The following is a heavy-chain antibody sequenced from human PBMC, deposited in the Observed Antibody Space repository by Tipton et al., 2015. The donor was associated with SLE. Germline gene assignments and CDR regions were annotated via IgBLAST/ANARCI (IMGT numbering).Heavy chain of an antibody. CDR2: IYYSGST. CDR3: ARSTDYSKFDY. D-gene: IGHD4-11*01. Sequence: TLSLTCTVSDGSISSSCYYWGWVRQPPGKGLEWIGSIYYSGSTYYNPSLKSRVTISVDTSKNQFSLKLSSVTAADTAVYYCARSTDYSKFDYWGQGTLVTVSS. V-gene: IGHV4-39*07. CDR1: DGSISSSCYY. J-gene: IGHJ4*02.